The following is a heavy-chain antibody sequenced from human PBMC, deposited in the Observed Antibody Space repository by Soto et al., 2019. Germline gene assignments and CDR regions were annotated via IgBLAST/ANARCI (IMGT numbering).Heavy chain of an antibody. CDR1: GYSFTNYW. V-gene: IGHV5-51*01. CDR3: ARHLSVSRIAASLI. D-gene: IGHD6-13*01. J-gene: IGHJ3*02. Sequence: PGESLKISCKGSGYSFTNYWIDWVRQMPGKGLEWMGIIYPGDSDTRYSPSFQGQVTFSADKSISTAYLQLSSLKASDTATYCCARHLSVSRIAASLIWGQGTMVTVSS. CDR2: IYPGDSDT.